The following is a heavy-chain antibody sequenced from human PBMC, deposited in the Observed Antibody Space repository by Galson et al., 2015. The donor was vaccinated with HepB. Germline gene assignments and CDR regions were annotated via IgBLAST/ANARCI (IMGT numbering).Heavy chain of an antibody. J-gene: IGHJ2*01. D-gene: IGHD5-18*01. CDR1: GFTFSSYA. CDR2: FTGSGGTT. V-gene: IGHV3-23*01. CDR3: ARYAYGWFFDF. Sequence: SLRLSCAASGFTFSSYAMSWVRQAPGQGLEWVSAFTGSGGTTSYADSVKGRFTISRDNSKNTLYLQMNRRRAEDTAVYYCARYAYGWFFDFWGRGTPVTVSS.